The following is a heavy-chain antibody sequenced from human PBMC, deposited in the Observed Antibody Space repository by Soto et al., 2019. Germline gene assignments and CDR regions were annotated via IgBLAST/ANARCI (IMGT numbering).Heavy chain of an antibody. CDR3: AHRHGYSGYDDY. CDR1: GFSLSTSGVG. V-gene: IGHV2-5*02. J-gene: IGHJ4*02. Sequence: SGPTLVNPTQTLTLTCTFSGFSLSTSGVGVGWIRQPPGKALEWLSLIYWDDDKRYSPSLKSRLTISKDTSKNQVVLTMTNIDPVDTATYYCAHRHGYSGYDDYWGQGTLFTGSS. CDR2: IYWDDDK. D-gene: IGHD5-12*01.